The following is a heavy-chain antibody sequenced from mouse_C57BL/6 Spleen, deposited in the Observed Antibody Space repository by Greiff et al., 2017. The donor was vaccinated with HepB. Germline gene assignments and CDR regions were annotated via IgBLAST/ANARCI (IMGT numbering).Heavy chain of an antibody. Sequence: EVKLVESGPGLVKPSQSLSLTCSVTGYSITSGYYWNWIRQFPGNKLEWMGYISYDGSNNYNPSLKNRISITRDTSKNQFFLKLNSVTTEDTATYYCASPPIYWGQGTLVTVSA. CDR2: ISYDGSN. D-gene: IGHD6-5*01. J-gene: IGHJ3*01. V-gene: IGHV3-6*01. CDR1: GYSITSGYY. CDR3: ASPPIY.